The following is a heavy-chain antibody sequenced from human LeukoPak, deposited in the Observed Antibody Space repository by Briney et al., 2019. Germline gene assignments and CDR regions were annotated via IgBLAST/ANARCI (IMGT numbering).Heavy chain of an antibody. J-gene: IGHJ1*01. CDR2: IKRETDGGTI. V-gene: IGHV3-15*01. Sequence: KAGGSLRLSCAASGFTLNNAWMSWVRQAPGKGLEWLGRIKRETDGGTIDYAAPVKGRFTISRDDSRNTLYPQMDSLKIEDTAVYYCTTDRYYDNSELQFQHWGQGTLVTVSS. CDR3: TTDRYYDNSELQFQH. CDR1: GFTLNNAW. D-gene: IGHD3-22*01.